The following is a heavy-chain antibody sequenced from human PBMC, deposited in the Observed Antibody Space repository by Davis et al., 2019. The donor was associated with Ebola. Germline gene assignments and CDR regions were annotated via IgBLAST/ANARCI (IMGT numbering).Heavy chain of an antibody. CDR3: ARTHSYCSGGSCYPGWWFDP. Sequence: ASVKVSCKASGYTFTSYGISWVRQAPGQGLEWMGWISAYNGNTNYAQKLQGRVTMTTDTSTSTAYMELRSLRSDDTAVYYCARTHSYCSGGSCYPGWWFDPWGQGTLVTVSS. V-gene: IGHV1-18*01. D-gene: IGHD2-15*01. CDR1: GYTFTSYG. J-gene: IGHJ5*02. CDR2: ISAYNGNT.